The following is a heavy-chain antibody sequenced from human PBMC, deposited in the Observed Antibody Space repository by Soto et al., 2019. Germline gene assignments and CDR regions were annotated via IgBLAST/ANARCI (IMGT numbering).Heavy chain of an antibody. Sequence: GASVKVSCKASGGTFSSYAISWVRQAPGQGLEWMGGIIPIFGTANYAQKFQGRVTITADESTSTAYMELSSLRSEDTAVYYCARRRTGTTIDYYYYGMDVWGQGTTVTV. CDR1: GGTFSSYA. D-gene: IGHD1-7*01. CDR2: IIPIFGTA. V-gene: IGHV1-69*13. J-gene: IGHJ6*02. CDR3: ARRRTGTTIDYYYYGMDV.